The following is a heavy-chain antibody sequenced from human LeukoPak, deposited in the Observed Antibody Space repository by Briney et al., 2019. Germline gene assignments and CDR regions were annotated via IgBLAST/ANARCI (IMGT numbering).Heavy chain of an antibody. J-gene: IGHJ4*02. CDR1: GFTFSSYA. D-gene: IGHD3-10*01. CDR2: ISYDGSNK. V-gene: IGHV3-30*04. Sequence: GGSLRLSCAASGFTFSSYAMHWVRQAPGKGLEWVAVISYDGSNKYYADSVKGRFTISRDNSKNTLYLQMSSLRAEDTAVYYCARGGDGSGSLGQFDYWGQGTLVTVSS. CDR3: ARGGDGSGSLGQFDY.